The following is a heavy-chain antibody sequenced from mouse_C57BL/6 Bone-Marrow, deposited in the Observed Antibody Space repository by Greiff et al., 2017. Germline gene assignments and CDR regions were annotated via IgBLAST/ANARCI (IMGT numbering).Heavy chain of an antibody. Sequence: QVQLQQSGAELARPGASVKLSCKASGYTFTSYGISWVKQRTGQGLEWIGEIYPRSGNTYYNEKFKGKATLTADKSSSQAYMELRSLTSEDSAVDFCARGAPDAMDYWGQGTSVTVSS. CDR2: IYPRSGNT. CDR3: ARGAPDAMDY. J-gene: IGHJ4*01. V-gene: IGHV1-81*01. CDR1: GYTFTSYG. D-gene: IGHD3-1*01.